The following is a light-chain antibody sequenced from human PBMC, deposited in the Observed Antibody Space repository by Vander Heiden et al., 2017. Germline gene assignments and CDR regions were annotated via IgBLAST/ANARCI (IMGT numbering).Light chain of an antibody. CDR1: QSVSSSY. CDR3: QQYDSYHFT. Sequence: EIVLTQSPVTLSLSPGERATLSCRASQSVSSSYLAWYQQKPGQAPRLLIYGASSRATGIPDRFSGSGSGTDFTLTISRLEPEDFAVYYCQQYDSYHFTFGPGTKVDIK. V-gene: IGKV3-20*01. J-gene: IGKJ3*01. CDR2: GAS.